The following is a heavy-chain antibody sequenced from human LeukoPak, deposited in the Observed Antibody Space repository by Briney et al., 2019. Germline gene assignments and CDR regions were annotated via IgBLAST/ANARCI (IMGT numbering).Heavy chain of an antibody. V-gene: IGHV3-7*01. CDR3: ARVRQGDYVRDAFDI. J-gene: IGHJ3*02. CDR2: IKEDGSEK. D-gene: IGHD4-17*01. Sequence: GGSLRLSCAASGFTFSGYWMSWVRQAPGKGLEWVANIKEDGSEKYYVDSVKGRFTISRDNAKNSLYLQMNSLRAEDTAVYYCARVRQGDYVRDAFDIWGQGTMVTVSS. CDR1: GFTFSGYW.